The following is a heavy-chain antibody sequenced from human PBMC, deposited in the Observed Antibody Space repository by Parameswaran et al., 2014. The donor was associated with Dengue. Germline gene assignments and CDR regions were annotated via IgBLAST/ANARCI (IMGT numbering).Heavy chain of an antibody. D-gene: IGHD7-27*01. CDR2: IYWNDDA. V-gene: IGHV2-5*04. Sequence: PGKALEWLAHIYWNDDARYRPSLRSRLTLTKDTSKNQVVLTMTNLDPVDTGTYYCVHNKNNHDWGKWFDPWGQGTQVTVSS. CDR3: VHNKNNHDWGKWFDP. J-gene: IGHJ5*02.